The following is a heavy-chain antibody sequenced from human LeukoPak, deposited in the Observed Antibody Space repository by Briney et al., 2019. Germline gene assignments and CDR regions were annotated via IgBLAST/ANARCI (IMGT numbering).Heavy chain of an antibody. CDR2: ISAYNGNT. J-gene: IGHJ5*02. Sequence: ASVKVSCKASGFTFTSYGISWVRRAPGQGLEWMGWISAYNGNTNYAQKLQGRVTMTTDTSTSTAYMELRSLRSDDTAVYYCARDVYCSSTSCYGLDWFDPWGQGTLVTVSS. CDR3: ARDVYCSSTSCYGLDWFDP. D-gene: IGHD2-2*01. V-gene: IGHV1-18*01. CDR1: GFTFTSYG.